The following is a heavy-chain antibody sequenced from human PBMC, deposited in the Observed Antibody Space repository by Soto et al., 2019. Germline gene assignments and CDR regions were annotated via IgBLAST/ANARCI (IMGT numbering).Heavy chain of an antibody. CDR3: ARVSGWYKYYYYYGMDV. J-gene: IGHJ6*02. CDR1: GFTFSSYG. CDR2: IWYDGSNK. Sequence: GESLKISCAASGFTFSSYGMHWVRQAPGKGLEWVAVIWYDGSNKYYADSVKGRFTISRDNSKNTLYLQMNSLRAEDTAVYYCARVSGWYKYYYYYGMDVWGQGTTVTVSS. V-gene: IGHV3-33*01. D-gene: IGHD6-19*01.